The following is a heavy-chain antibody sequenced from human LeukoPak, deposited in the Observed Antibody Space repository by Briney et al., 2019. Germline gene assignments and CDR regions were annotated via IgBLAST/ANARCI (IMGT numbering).Heavy chain of an antibody. J-gene: IGHJ4*02. CDR2: IYGGGSGVTT. Sequence: GRSLRLSCEASGVTVNSNYMNWVRQAPGQGLEWVSVIYGGGSGVTTYYADSVKGRFAISRDSSKNTLYLQMNSLRAEDTAVYYCARESPDRPGFDYWGQGTLVTVSS. CDR3: ARESPDRPGFDY. D-gene: IGHD6-6*01. V-gene: IGHV3-53*01. CDR1: GVTVNSNY.